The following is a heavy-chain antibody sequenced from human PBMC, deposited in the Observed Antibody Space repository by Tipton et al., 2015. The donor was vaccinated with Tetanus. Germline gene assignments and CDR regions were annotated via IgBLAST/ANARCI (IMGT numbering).Heavy chain of an antibody. CDR2: INHSGST. D-gene: IGHD5-18*01. V-gene: IGHV4-34*01. J-gene: IGHJ4*02. CDR1: GGSFSGYY. Sequence: LRLSCAVYGGSFSGYYWSRIRQPPGKGLEWIGEINHSGSTNYNPSLKSRVTISVDTSKNQFSLKLSSVTAADTAVYYCADSYGFGYWGQGTLVTVSS. CDR3: ADSYGFGY.